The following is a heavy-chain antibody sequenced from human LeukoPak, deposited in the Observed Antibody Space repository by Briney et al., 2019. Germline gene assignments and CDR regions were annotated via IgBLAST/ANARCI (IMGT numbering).Heavy chain of an antibody. V-gene: IGHV4-30-2*01. D-gene: IGHD3-10*01. CDR1: GCAIGSGAYS. J-gene: IGHJ4*02. CDR3: ARHRERDYYGSGTYGSPFDY. Sequence: SETLSLTCGVSGCAIGSGAYSWSWIRQPPGKGLEWIGYISQTGSTYDNPSLKGRVTMSVDKSESQFSLKLSSVTAADTAVYYCARHRERDYYGSGTYGSPFDYWGQGTLVTVSS. CDR2: ISQTGST.